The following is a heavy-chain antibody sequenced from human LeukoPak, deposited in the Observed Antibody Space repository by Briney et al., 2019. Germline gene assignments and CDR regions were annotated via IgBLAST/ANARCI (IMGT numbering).Heavy chain of an antibody. J-gene: IGHJ4*02. Sequence: GGSLRLSCAASGFTLSSYTMYWVRQAPGRGLVWVARFTSHGNSMTYADFVKGRFTVSRDIAKNTLYLQMNSLRAEDTAVYYCARAQVGTPTDCWGQGTLVTVSS. V-gene: IGHV3-74*01. D-gene: IGHD1-26*01. CDR2: FTSHGNSM. CDR1: GFTLSSYT. CDR3: ARAQVGTPTDC.